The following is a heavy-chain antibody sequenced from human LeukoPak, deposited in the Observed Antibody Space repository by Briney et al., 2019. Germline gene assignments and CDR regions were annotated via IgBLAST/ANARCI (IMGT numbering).Heavy chain of an antibody. CDR1: GFTFSSYS. CDR2: ISSSSSYI. CDR3: ARECCSSTSWNLRGGYYGMDV. D-gene: IGHD2-2*01. Sequence: GGSLRLSCAASGFTFSSYSMNWVRQAPGKGLEWVSSISSSSSYIYYADSVKGRFTISRDNAKNSLYLQMNSLRAEDTAVYYCARECCSSTSWNLRGGYYGMDVWGQGTTVTVSS. J-gene: IGHJ6*02. V-gene: IGHV3-21*01.